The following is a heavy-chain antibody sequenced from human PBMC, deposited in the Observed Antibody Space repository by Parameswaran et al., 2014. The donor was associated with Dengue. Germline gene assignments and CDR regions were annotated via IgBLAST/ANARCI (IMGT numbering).Heavy chain of an antibody. J-gene: IGHJ6*04. D-gene: IGHD2-15*01. CDR3: ARASRWSASGMDV. CDR2: IYSGGST. Sequence: RWIRQPPGKGLEWVSVIYSGGSTYYADSVKGRFTISRHNSKNTLYLQVNSLRAEDTAVYYCARASRWSASGMDVWGKGTTVTVSS. V-gene: IGHV3-53*04.